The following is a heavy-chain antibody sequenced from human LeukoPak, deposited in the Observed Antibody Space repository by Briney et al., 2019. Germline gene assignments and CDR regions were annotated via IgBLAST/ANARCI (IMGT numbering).Heavy chain of an antibody. Sequence: GGSLRLSCAASGFTFSRNAMSWVRQAPGKGLEWVSGISDSGGSTHYADSVKGRFTISRDNSKNTLYLQMNSLRAEDTAVYYCAKDTDFWSGYPTYYFDYWGQGTLVTVSS. J-gene: IGHJ4*02. V-gene: IGHV3-23*01. CDR2: ISDSGGST. CDR3: AKDTDFWSGYPTYYFDY. D-gene: IGHD3-3*01. CDR1: GFTFSRNA.